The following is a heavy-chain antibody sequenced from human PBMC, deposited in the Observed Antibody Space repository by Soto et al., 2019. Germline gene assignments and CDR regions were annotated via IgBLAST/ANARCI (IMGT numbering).Heavy chain of an antibody. CDR1: GDSVRTYF. D-gene: IGHD1-26*01. V-gene: IGHV4-59*02. CDR2: IHDTGTT. CDR3: APSVGRQIDY. Sequence: PTQTLSLTXTLSGDSVRTYFWTWIRQPPGKQLEWRGYIHDTGTTRYNPARQSRVSISLDPSEKHLSLRLTSLTAADTAVYYCAPSVGRQIDYRGQGALVTVSS. J-gene: IGHJ4*02.